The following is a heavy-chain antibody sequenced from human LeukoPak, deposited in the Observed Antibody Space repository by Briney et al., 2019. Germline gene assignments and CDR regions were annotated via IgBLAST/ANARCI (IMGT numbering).Heavy chain of an antibody. Sequence: GGSLRLSCAASGFTFSSYSMNWVRHTPGKGLQWVSYISSSGTTIYYADSVKGRFTISRDNVKNSLYLQMDSLRDEDTAIYYCARMDRGAYNSPYYFDYWGQGTLVTVSS. CDR2: ISSSGTTI. V-gene: IGHV3-48*02. J-gene: IGHJ4*02. CDR3: ARMDRGAYNSPYYFDY. D-gene: IGHD5-24*01. CDR1: GFTFSSYS.